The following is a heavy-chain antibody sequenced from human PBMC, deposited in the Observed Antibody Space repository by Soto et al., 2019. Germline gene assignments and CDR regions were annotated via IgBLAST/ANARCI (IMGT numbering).Heavy chain of an antibody. D-gene: IGHD3-10*01. V-gene: IGHV3-33*01. CDR3: ARRDYFGSGSYLVDY. J-gene: IGHJ4*02. CDR1: GITFSSYG. Sequence: QVQLVESGGGVVQPGTSLRLSCAASGITFSSYGMHWVRQAPGKGLEWVALIWYDGNDKYYADSVKGRFTISRDNSKNTLYLQMNRLRADDTAVYYCARRDYFGSGSYLVDYWGQGTLDTVSS. CDR2: IWYDGNDK.